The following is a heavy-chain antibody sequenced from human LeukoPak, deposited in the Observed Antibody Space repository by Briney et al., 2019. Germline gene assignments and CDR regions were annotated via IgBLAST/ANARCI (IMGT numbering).Heavy chain of an antibody. CDR3: ARVSAGGYYYDSSGYYRAFDI. D-gene: IGHD3-22*01. CDR1: GYTFTGYY. J-gene: IGHJ3*02. Sequence: GASVKVSCKASGYTFTGYYMHWVRQATGQGLEWMGWMNPNSGNTGYAQKFQGRVTMTRNTSISTAYMELSSLRSEDTAVYYCARVSAGGYYYDSSGYYRAFDIWGQGTMVTVSS. V-gene: IGHV1-8*02. CDR2: MNPNSGNT.